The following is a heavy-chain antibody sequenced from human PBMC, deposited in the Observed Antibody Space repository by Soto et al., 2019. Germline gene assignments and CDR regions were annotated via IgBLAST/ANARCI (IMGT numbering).Heavy chain of an antibody. CDR3: AKDLTWGRPRDGFDM. J-gene: IGHJ3*02. CDR2: IYYSGST. Sequence: SETLSLTCTVSGGSISSDYWGWIRQPPGKGLEWIGYIYYSGSTNYNPSLKSRVTISVDTSKNQFSLKLSSVTAADTAVYYCAKDLTWGRPRDGFDMWGQGTMVT. D-gene: IGHD7-27*01. CDR1: GGSISSDY. V-gene: IGHV4-59*12.